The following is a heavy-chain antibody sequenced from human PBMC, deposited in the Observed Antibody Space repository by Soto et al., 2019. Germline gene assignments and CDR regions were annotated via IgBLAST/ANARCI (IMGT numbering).Heavy chain of an antibody. Sequence: PGESLKISCKGSGYSFTSYWISWVRQMPGKGLEWMGRIDPSDSYTNYSPSFQGHVTISADKSISTAYLQWSSLKASDTAMYYCARHGSIAAAAYYYGMDAWGQGTTVTVSS. D-gene: IGHD6-13*01. CDR3: ARHGSIAAAAYYYGMDA. J-gene: IGHJ6*02. V-gene: IGHV5-10-1*01. CDR2: IDPSDSYT. CDR1: GYSFTSYW.